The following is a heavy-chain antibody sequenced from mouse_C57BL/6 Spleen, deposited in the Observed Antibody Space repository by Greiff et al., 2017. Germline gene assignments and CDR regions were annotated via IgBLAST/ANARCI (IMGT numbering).Heavy chain of an antibody. CDR3: AREGTIVTTYYCDY. Sequence: QVQLQQPGAELVKPGASVKMSCKASGYTFTSYWITWVKQRPGQGLEWIGDIYPGSGSTNYNEKFKSKATLTVDTSSSTAYMQLSSLTSEDSAVYYCAREGTIVTTYYCDYWGQGTTLTVSS. V-gene: IGHV1-55*01. D-gene: IGHD2-5*01. CDR2: IYPGSGST. CDR1: GYTFTSYW. J-gene: IGHJ2*01.